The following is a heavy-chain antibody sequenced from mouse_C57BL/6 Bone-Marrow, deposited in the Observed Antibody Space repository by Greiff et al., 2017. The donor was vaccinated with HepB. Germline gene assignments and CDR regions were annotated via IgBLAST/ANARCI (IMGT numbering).Heavy chain of an antibody. V-gene: IGHV1-52*01. CDR1: GYTFTSYW. CDR3: ARSCTGYYGSSFPYYFDY. Sequence: QVQLQQPGAELVRPGSSVKLSCKASGYTFTSYWMHWVKQRPIQGLEWIGNIDPSDSETHYNQKFKDKATLTVDKSSSTAYMQLSSLTSEDSAVYYCARSCTGYYGSSFPYYFDYWGQGTTLTVSS. J-gene: IGHJ2*01. CDR2: IDPSDSET. D-gene: IGHD1-1*01.